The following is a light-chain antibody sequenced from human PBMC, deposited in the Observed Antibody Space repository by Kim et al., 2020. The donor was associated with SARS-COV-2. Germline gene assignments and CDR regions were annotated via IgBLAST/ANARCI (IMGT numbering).Light chain of an antibody. CDR3: CSYAGSYV. Sequence: SPGQSVTISCTGTSSDFGGYNYVSWYQQHPGKAPKLMIYDVSKRPSGVPDRFSGSKSGNTASLTISGLQAEDEADYYCCSYAGSYVFGTGTKVTVL. V-gene: IGLV2-11*01. CDR1: SSDFGGYNY. J-gene: IGLJ1*01. CDR2: DVS.